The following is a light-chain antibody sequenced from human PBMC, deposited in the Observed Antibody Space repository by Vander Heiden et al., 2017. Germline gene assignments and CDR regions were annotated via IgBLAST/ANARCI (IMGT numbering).Light chain of an antibody. V-gene: IGLV1-44*01. CDR2: SNN. Sequence: QSVLTQPPSASGTPGQRVTISCYGSSSNIGSKTVNWYQQLPGTAPKLLIYSNNLRPSGVPDRFSGSKSGTSASLAISGLQSEDEAEYYCAAWDDRLNGHVFGTGTKVTVL. CDR1: SSNIGSKT. J-gene: IGLJ1*01. CDR3: AAWDDRLNGHV.